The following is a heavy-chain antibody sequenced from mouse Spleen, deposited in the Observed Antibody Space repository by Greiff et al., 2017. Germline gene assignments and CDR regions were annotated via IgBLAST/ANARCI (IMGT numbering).Heavy chain of an antibody. CDR2: IYPGDGDT. CDR3: ARSLGGNYYFDV. D-gene: IGHD2-1*01. J-gene: IGHJ1*01. V-gene: IGHV1-80*01. Sequence: QVQLKQSGAELVKPGASVKISCKASGYAFSSYWMNWVKQRPGKGLEWIGQIYPGDGDTNYNGKFKGKATLTADKSSSTAYMQLSSLTSEDSAVYFCARSLGGNYYFDVWGAGTTVTVSS. CDR1: GYAFSSYW.